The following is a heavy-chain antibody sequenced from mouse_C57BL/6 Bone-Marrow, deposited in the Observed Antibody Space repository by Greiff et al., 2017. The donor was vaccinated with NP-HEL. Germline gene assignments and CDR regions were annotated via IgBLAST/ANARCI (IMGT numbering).Heavy chain of an antibody. V-gene: IGHV1-58*01. CDR3: ATPGLLRSRYAMDY. CDR2: IYIGNGYT. Sequence: DVQLVESGAELVRPGSSVKMSCKTSGYTFTSYGINWVKQRPGQGLEWIGYIYIGNGYTEYNEKFKGKATLTSDTSSSTAYMQLSSLTSEDSAIYFCATPGLLRSRYAMDYWGQGTSVTVSS. D-gene: IGHD1-1*01. CDR1: GYTFTSYG. J-gene: IGHJ4*01.